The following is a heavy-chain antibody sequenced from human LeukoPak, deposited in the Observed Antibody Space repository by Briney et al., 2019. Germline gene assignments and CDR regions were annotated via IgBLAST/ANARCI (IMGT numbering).Heavy chain of an antibody. CDR3: AKEAAYSYGYVN. D-gene: IGHD5-18*01. CDR1: GFPFSSYG. Sequence: GGSLRLSCAASGFPFSSYGMNWVRQAPGQGLEWVSAITGSTRTTYYADSVKGRFTISRDNSKNTLYLQMNSLRAEDTAVYYCAKEAAYSYGYVNWGQGTLVTVSS. CDR2: ITGSTRTT. J-gene: IGHJ4*02. V-gene: IGHV3-23*01.